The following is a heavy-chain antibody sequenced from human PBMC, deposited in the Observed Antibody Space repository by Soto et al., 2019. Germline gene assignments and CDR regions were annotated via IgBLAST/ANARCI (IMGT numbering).Heavy chain of an antibody. J-gene: IGHJ6*02. CDR1: GFTLSSYA. CDR2: ISYDGSNK. CDR3: ARDQSYLDGSGSGMDV. D-gene: IGHD3-10*01. V-gene: IGHV3-30-3*01. Sequence: LRLSCAASGFTLSSYAMHWVRQAPGKGLEWVAVISYDGSNKYYADSVKGRFTISRDNSKNTLYLQMNSLRAEDTAVYYCARDQSYLDGSGSGMDVWGQGTTVTVSS.